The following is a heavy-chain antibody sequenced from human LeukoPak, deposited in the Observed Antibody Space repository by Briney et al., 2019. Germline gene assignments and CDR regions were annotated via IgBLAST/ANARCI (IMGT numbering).Heavy chain of an antibody. CDR2: IYYSGST. V-gene: IGHV4-59*01. J-gene: IGHJ5*02. D-gene: IGHD1-26*01. CDR3: ARGWELPWFDP. Sequence: SETLSLTCTVSGGSISSYYWSWIRQPPGKGLEWIGYIYYSGSTKYNPSLKSRVTISVDTSKNQFSLKLSSVTAADTAVYYCARGWELPWFDPWGQGTLVTVSS. CDR1: GGSISSYY.